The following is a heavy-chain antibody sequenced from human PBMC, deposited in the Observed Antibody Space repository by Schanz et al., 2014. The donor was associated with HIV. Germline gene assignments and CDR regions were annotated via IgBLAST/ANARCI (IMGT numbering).Heavy chain of an antibody. CDR2: ISGSGGST. CDR3: AKDEYYCGSGSYIYFYYGMDV. V-gene: IGHV3-23*01. J-gene: IGHJ6*02. Sequence: EVQLLESGGCLVQPGGSLRLSCAASGFTFSSYAMSWVRQAPGKGLEWVSAISGSGGSTYYADSVKGRFTISRDNSMNTLYLEMNSLRADDTAVYYCAKDEYYCGSGSYIYFYYGMDVWGQGTTVTVSS. D-gene: IGHD3-10*01. CDR1: GFTFSSYA.